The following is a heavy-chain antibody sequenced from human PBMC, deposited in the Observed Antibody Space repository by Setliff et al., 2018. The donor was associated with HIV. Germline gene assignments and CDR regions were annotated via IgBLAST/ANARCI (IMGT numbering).Heavy chain of an antibody. Sequence: ASVKVSCKASGYTFSGYYMHWVRQAPGQGLEWMGGIIPIFGTANYAQKFQGRVTITADESTSTAYMELSSLRSEDTAVYYCARDAIRLAMRGWFDPWGQGTLVTVSS. CDR3: ARDAIRLAMRGWFDP. CDR1: GYTFSGYY. J-gene: IGHJ5*02. V-gene: IGHV1-69*13. D-gene: IGHD3-10*01. CDR2: IIPIFGTA.